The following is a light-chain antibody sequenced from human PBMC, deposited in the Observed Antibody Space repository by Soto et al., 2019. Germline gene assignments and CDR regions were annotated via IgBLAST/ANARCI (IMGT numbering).Light chain of an antibody. CDR3: QQYYNVPIT. J-gene: IGKJ5*01. V-gene: IGKV1-9*01. CDR1: QGISNL. CDR2: TAS. Sequence: DIQLTQAPSFLSASVGDRVIITCRASQGISNLVGWYQQKPGKAPKLLIHTASTLQSGVPPRFSGSGSGTDFTFTISSPQSEDIATYYCQQYYNVPITFGQGTRLEI.